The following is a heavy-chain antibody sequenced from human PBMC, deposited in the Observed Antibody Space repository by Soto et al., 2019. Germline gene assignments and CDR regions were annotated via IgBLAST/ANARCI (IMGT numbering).Heavy chain of an antibody. J-gene: IGHJ5*02. D-gene: IGHD5-12*01. CDR2: SYHSGST. CDR1: GGSISGSGDY. V-gene: IGHV4-39*01. CDR3: ARRSGFGLDWFDP. Sequence: QLQLQESGPGLVKPSETLSLTCAVSGGSISGSGDYWGWIRQPPGRGLEWIASSYHSGSTYYNPSLKSRVTISMDTSKNQFSLKLTSVTAADTAVYYCARRSGFGLDWFDPWGQGILVTVSS.